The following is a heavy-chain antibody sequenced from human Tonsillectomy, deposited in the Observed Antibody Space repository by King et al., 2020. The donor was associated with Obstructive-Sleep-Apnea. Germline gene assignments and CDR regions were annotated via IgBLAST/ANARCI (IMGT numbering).Heavy chain of an antibody. D-gene: IGHD2-15*01. J-gene: IGHJ6*02. CDR1: GYSFTGYY. CDR2: INPNSGGT. V-gene: IGHV1-2*02. CDR3: AKTFKAGYCSGGSCSPKDV. Sequence: VQLVESGAEVKKPGASVKVSCKVSGYSFTGYYIHWVRQAPGEGLEWVGWINPNSGGTNYAQKFQGRVTMTRDTSISTAYMELSRLRSDDTAVYYCAKTFKAGYCSGGSCSPKDVWGQGTTVTVSS.